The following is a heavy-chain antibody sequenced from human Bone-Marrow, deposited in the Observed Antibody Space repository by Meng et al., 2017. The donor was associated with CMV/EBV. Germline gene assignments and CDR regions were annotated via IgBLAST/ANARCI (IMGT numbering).Heavy chain of an antibody. CDR2: INPNSGGT. J-gene: IGHJ6*02. V-gene: IGHV1-2*02. CDR1: GYTFTGYY. D-gene: IGHD2-2*01. Sequence: ASVKVSCKASGYTFTGYYMHWVRQAPGQGLEWMGWINPNSGGTNYAQKFQGRVTMTRDTSISTAYMELSRLRSDDTAVYYCAILGYCSSTSCSHYYYYGMDVWGQGTTVTVSS. CDR3: AILGYCSSTSCSHYYYYGMDV.